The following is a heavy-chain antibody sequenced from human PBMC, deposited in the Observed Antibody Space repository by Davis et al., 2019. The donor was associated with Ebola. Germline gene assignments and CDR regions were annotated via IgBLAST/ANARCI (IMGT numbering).Heavy chain of an antibody. CDR3: ARGDRRINMRVVVRGGFDY. Sequence: PPETLSLTCTVSGGSISSSSYYWGWIRQPPGKGLEWIGSIYYSGSTYYNPSLKSRVTISVDTSKNQFSLKLSSVTAADTAVYYCARGDRRINMRVVVRGGFDYWGQGTLVTVSS. D-gene: IGHD3-22*01. J-gene: IGHJ4*02. CDR1: GGSISSSSYY. CDR2: IYYSGST. V-gene: IGHV4-39*01.